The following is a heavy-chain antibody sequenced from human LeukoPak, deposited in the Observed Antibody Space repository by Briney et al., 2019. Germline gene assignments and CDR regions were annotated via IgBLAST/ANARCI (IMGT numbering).Heavy chain of an antibody. D-gene: IGHD3-9*01. CDR2: ISGSGGTT. CDR1: GFTFSSYG. Sequence: GGSLRLSCAASGFTFSSYGMTWVRQAPGKGLEWVSSISGSGGTTYYADSVKGRFTISRDNFKNSLYLQMNSLRVEDTAVYYCGRDDWGPADYWGQGTLVTVSS. J-gene: IGHJ4*02. V-gene: IGHV3-23*01. CDR3: GRDDWGPADY.